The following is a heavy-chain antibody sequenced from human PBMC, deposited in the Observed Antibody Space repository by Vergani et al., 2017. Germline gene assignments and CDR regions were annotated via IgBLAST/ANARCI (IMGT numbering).Heavy chain of an antibody. V-gene: IGHV3-48*04. J-gene: IGHJ4*02. CDR2: ISSSSSTI. D-gene: IGHD6-13*01. Sequence: EVQLVESGGGLVQPGGSLRLSCAASGFTFSSYSMNWVRQAPGKGLEGVSYISSSSSTIYYADSVKGRFTISRDNAKNSLYLQMNSLRAEDTAVYYCASSPSPIAAAGTFYWGQGTLVTVSS. CDR3: ASSPSPIAAAGTFY. CDR1: GFTFSSYS.